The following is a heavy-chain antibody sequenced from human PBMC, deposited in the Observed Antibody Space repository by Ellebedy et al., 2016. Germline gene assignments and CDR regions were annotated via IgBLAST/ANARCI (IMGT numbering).Heavy chain of an antibody. V-gene: IGHV3-30*04. CDR1: GFTFSSYA. CDR3: ASGLGWPLES. J-gene: IGHJ5*02. Sequence: GESLKISXAASGFTFSSYAMHWVRQAPGKGLEWVAVISYDGSNKYYADSVKGRFTISRDNSKNSLLLQMSSLSAEDTAVYYCASGLGWPLESWGQGTLVTVSS. CDR2: ISYDGSNK. D-gene: IGHD6-19*01.